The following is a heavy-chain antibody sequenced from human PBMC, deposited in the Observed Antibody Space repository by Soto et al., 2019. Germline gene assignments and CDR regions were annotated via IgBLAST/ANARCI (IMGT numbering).Heavy chain of an antibody. V-gene: IGHV1-69*13. D-gene: IGHD6-13*01. CDR1: GGTFSSYA. Sequence: GASVKVSCKASGGTFSSYAISWVRQAPGQGLEWMGGIIPIFGTANYAQKFQGRVTITADESTSTAYMELSSLRSEDTAVYYCARVGGSSWYSPMDVWGQGXTVTVYS. CDR2: IIPIFGTA. CDR3: ARVGGSSWYSPMDV. J-gene: IGHJ6*02.